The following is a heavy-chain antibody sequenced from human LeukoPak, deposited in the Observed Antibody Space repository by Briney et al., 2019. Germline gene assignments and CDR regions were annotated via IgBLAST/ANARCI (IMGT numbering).Heavy chain of an antibody. Sequence: GGSLRLSCAASGFTFSSYEMHWVRQAPGEGLEWVSYISSSGSTIYYADSVKGRFTISRDNAKNSLYLQMNSLRAEDTAVYYCARHLSGVTGYTYGRGIDYWGQGTLITVSS. D-gene: IGHD5-18*01. J-gene: IGHJ4*02. CDR2: ISSSGSTI. CDR3: ARHLSGVTGYTYGRGIDY. CDR1: GFTFSSYE. V-gene: IGHV3-48*03.